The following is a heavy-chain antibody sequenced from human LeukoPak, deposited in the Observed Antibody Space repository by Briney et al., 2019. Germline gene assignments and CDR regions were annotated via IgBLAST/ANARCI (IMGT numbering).Heavy chain of an antibody. J-gene: IGHJ4*02. V-gene: IGHV3-30-3*01. CDR3: ARERSEGFDY. D-gene: IGHD6-25*01. Sequence: PGGSLRLSCAASGFTFSSYAMHWVRQAPVKGLEWVAVISYDGSNKYYADSVKGRFTISRDNSKNTLYLQMNSLRAEDTAVYYCARERSEGFDYWGQGTLVTVSS. CDR1: GFTFSSYA. CDR2: ISYDGSNK.